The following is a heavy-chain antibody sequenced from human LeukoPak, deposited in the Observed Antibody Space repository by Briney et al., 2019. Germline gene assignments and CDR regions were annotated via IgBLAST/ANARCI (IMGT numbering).Heavy chain of an antibody. CDR2: ISGSGGST. V-gene: IGHV3-23*01. Sequence: GGSLRLSCAASGFTFSSYAMSWVRQAPGKGLEWVSAISGSGGSTYYADSVKGRFTISRDNSKNTLYLQMNSLRAEDTAVYYCARGYCSGSSCYSGFYFDYWGQGALVTVPS. CDR1: GFTFSSYA. D-gene: IGHD2-15*01. J-gene: IGHJ4*02. CDR3: ARGYCSGSSCYSGFYFDY.